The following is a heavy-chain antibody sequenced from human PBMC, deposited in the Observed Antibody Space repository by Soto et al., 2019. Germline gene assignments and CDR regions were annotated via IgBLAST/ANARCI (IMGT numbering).Heavy chain of an antibody. D-gene: IGHD2-15*01. Sequence: ETLCLTCAVDGGSFRGYYWSWIRQPPGKGLEWIGEINHRGSTNYNPSLKSRVTISVDTSKNQFSLRLTSVTAADTAVYYCARGYCSGGSCPRAFDTWGQRTLVTVSS. CDR2: INHRGST. J-gene: IGHJ3*02. CDR1: GGSFRGYY. V-gene: IGHV4-34*01. CDR3: ARGYCSGGSCPRAFDT.